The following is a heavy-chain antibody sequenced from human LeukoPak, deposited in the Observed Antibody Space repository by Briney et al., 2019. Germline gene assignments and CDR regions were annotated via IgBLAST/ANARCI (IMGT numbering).Heavy chain of an antibody. CDR2: TYYRSKWYN. D-gene: IGHD1-26*01. J-gene: IGHJ4*02. CDR1: GDSVSSNSAA. V-gene: IGHV6-1*01. CDR3: ARGGSYYPVEGFDY. Sequence: SQTLSLTCAISGDSVSSNSAAWNWIRRSPSRGLEWLGRTYYRSKWYNDYAVSVKSRITINPDTSKNQFSLQLNSVTPEDTAVYYCARGGSYYPVEGFDYWGQGTLATVSS.